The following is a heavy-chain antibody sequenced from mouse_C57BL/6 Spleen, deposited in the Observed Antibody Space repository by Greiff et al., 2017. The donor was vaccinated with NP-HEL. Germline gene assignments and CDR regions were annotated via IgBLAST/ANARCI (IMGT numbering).Heavy chain of an antibody. V-gene: IGHV1-64*01. D-gene: IGHD4-1*02. J-gene: IGHJ2*01. Sequence: QVQLQQSGAELVKPGASVKLSCKASGYTFTSYWMHWVKQRPGQGLEWIGMIHPNSGSTNYNEKFKSKATLTVDKSSSTAYMQLSSLTSEDSAVYYCARPSTGTHLDYWGQGTTLTVSS. CDR3: ARPSTGTHLDY. CDR1: GYTFTSYW. CDR2: IHPNSGST.